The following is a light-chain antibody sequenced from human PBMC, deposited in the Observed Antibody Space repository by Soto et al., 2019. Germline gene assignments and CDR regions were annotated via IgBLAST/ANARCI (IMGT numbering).Light chain of an antibody. Sequence: QSALTQPASVSGSPGQSITISCTGTSSDVGAYNYVSWYQQHPGKAPKLMIYEVSNRPSGVSNRFSGSKSANTASLTISGLQAEDEAEDYCSSYTSSTTLLFGGGTKLTVL. CDR2: EVS. CDR3: SSYTSSTTLL. J-gene: IGLJ2*01. CDR1: SSDVGAYNY. V-gene: IGLV2-14*01.